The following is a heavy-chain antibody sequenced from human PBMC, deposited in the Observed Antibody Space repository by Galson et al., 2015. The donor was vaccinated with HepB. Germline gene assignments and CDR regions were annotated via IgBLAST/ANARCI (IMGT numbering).Heavy chain of an antibody. Sequence: SLRLSCAASGFTFSTYALSWVRQAPGKGLEWVSAISASGDSTYYAVSVKGRFTISRDNSRNTLFLHLNSLRAEDAAVYYCAKHPPHYYDARGYSYYFDYWGQGTLVTVSS. J-gene: IGHJ4*02. CDR1: GFTFSTYA. CDR3: AKHPPHYYDARGYSYYFDY. V-gene: IGHV3-23*01. CDR2: ISASGDST. D-gene: IGHD3-22*01.